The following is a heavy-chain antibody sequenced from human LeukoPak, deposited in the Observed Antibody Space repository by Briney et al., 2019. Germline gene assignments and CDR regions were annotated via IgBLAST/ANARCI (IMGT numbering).Heavy chain of an antibody. CDR1: GDSISSSDNY. CDR2: IYYSGTT. Sequence: SETLSLTCTVSGDSISSSDNYWSWIRQHPGKGLEWLGYIYYSGTTSCNPSLKSRLTISIDSSKNQFSLEVNSVTAADTAFYSCARVRGVITNSFDYWGQGILVTVSS. J-gene: IGHJ4*02. D-gene: IGHD3-10*01. V-gene: IGHV4-31*03. CDR3: ARVRGVITNSFDY.